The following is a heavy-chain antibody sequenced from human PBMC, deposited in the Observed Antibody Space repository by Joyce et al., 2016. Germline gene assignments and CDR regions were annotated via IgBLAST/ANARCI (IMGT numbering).Heavy chain of an antibody. J-gene: IGHJ5*02. CDR3: ARDASVVVVVAARVDWFDP. Sequence: QVQLVQSGAEVKRPGASVRVSCKASGYRFNAYYMHWVRQAPGQGPEWMGWINPNSGATSYAQQYQGRVTMTRDTSTRTAYMEVRILRSDDTAVYFCARDASVVVVVAARVDWFDPWGQGTLVTVSS. CDR2: INPNSGAT. V-gene: IGHV1-2*02. CDR1: GYRFNAYY. D-gene: IGHD2-15*01.